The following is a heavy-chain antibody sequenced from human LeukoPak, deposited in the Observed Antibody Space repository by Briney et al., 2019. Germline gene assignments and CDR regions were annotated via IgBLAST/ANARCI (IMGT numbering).Heavy chain of an antibody. Sequence: SETLSLTCTVSSGSINRSGYFWGWIRQPPGKGLEWIGNIYYSGNTSYSPSLKSRVTISVDTSKNQFSLRLTSVTAADAAVYFCARSPLLLSFGEFSQGWFDPWGHGTLVTVSS. CDR2: IYYSGNT. J-gene: IGHJ5*02. D-gene: IGHD3-10*01. V-gene: IGHV4-39*01. CDR1: SGSINRSGYF. CDR3: ARSPLLLSFGEFSQGWFDP.